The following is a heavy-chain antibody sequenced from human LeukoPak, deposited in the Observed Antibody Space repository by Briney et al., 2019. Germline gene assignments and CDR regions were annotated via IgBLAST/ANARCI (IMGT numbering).Heavy chain of an antibody. CDR2: ISTSATTI. CDR1: GFIFSDYY. CDR3: VKALGTYYYDTSGFDP. V-gene: IGHV3-11*04. Sequence: GGSLRLSCAASGFIFSDYYMSWIRQAPGKGLEWVSFISTSATTIYYTDSVKGRFTISRDNSKNTLYLQMNSLRAEDTAVYYCVKALGTYYYDTSGFDPWGQGTLVTVSS. J-gene: IGHJ5*02. D-gene: IGHD3-22*01.